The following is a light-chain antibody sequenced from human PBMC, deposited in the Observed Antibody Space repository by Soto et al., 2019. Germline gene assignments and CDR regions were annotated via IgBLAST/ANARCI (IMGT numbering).Light chain of an antibody. V-gene: IGKV1-39*01. CDR1: QSITNY. Sequence: DIQMTQSPSSLSASVGDRVTITCRASQSITNYLNWYQQKPGKAPKLLIYGASSLQSGVPSRFSGSGSGTDFTLTISSLQPEDFATYYCQQSYSTPRGFTFGPGTKVDIK. J-gene: IGKJ3*01. CDR3: QQSYSTPRGFT. CDR2: GAS.